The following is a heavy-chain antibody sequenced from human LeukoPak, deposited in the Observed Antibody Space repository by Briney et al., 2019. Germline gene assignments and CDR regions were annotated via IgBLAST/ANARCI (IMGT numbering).Heavy chain of an antibody. CDR3: ARVEGMVRGVINWFDP. Sequence: EASVKVSCKASGGTFSRYAISWVRQAPGQGLEWMGRIIPIFGIANYAQKFQGRVTITADESTSTAYMELSSLRSEDTAVYYCARVEGMVRGVINWFDPWGQGTLVTVSS. D-gene: IGHD3-10*01. V-gene: IGHV1-69*13. CDR1: GGTFSRYA. J-gene: IGHJ5*02. CDR2: IIPIFGIA.